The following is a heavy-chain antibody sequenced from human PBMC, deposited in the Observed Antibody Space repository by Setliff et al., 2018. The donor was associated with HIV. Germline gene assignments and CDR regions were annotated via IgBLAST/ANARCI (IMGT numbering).Heavy chain of an antibody. CDR3: ARHAPSGELYYFDY. D-gene: IGHD3-10*01. CDR1: GDSITSSSSSHY. J-gene: IGHJ4*02. V-gene: IGHV4-39*01. Sequence: SETLSLTCSVSGDSITSSSSSHYWGWIRQPPGKGLEWIGSIYYSGSTYYNPSLQSRVTISVHTSKNHFSLKLSSVTAADTALYYCARHAPSGELYYFDYWGQGTLVTVSS. CDR2: IYYSGST.